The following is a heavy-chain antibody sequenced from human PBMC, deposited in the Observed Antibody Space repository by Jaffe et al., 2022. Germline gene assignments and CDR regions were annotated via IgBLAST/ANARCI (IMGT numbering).Heavy chain of an antibody. J-gene: IGHJ4*02. CDR1: GGSISSSSYY. V-gene: IGHV4-39*01. Sequence: QLQLQESGPGLVKPSETLSLTCTVSGGSISSSSYYWGWIRQPPGKGLEWIGSIYYSGSTYYNPSLKSRVTISVDTSKNQFSLKLSSVTAADTAVYYCARQNTVTTEDNFDYWGQGTLVTVSS. CDR2: IYYSGST. CDR3: ARQNTVTTEDNFDY. D-gene: IGHD4-17*01.